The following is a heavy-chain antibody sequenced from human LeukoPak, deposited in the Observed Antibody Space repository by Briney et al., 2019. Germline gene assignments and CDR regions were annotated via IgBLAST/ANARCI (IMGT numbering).Heavy chain of an antibody. Sequence: ASVKVSCKASGYTFTGYYMHWVRQAPGQGLEWMGWINPNSGGTNYAQKFQGRVTMTRNTSISTAYMELSRLRSDDTAVYYCARVMFYDSSGSTIDYWGQGTLVTVS. J-gene: IGHJ4*02. CDR2: INPNSGGT. V-gene: IGHV1-2*02. D-gene: IGHD3-22*01. CDR1: GYTFTGYY. CDR3: ARVMFYDSSGSTIDY.